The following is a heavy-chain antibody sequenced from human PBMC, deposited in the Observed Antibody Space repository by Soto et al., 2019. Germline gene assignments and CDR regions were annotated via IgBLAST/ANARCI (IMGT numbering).Heavy chain of an antibody. D-gene: IGHD6-6*01. CDR1: GGSFSGYY. CDR3: ARVSSSPSSNYYYYYGMAF. V-gene: IGHV4-34*01. J-gene: IGHJ6*02. CDR2: INHSGST. Sequence: PSETLSLTCAVYGGSFSGYYWSWIRQPPGKGLEWIGEINHSGSTNYNPSLKSRVTISVDTSKNQFSLKLSSVTAADAAVYYCARVSSSPSSNYYYYYGMAFWGQGTTVTGSS.